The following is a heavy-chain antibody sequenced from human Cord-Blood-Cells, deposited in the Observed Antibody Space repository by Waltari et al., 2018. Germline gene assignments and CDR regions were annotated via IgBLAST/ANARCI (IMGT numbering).Heavy chain of an antibody. Sequence: EVQLVESGGGLVQPGGSLNLSCAASGLSLRGSAMPGVRQASGKGVEWVGRIRSEANSYATAYAASVKGRFTISRDDSKNTAYLQMNSLKTEDTAVYYCTREGLWFDYWGQGTLVTVSS. CDR1: GLSLRGSA. V-gene: IGHV3-73*02. CDR2: IRSEANSYAT. J-gene: IGHJ4*02. CDR3: TREGLWFDY. D-gene: IGHD3-3*01.